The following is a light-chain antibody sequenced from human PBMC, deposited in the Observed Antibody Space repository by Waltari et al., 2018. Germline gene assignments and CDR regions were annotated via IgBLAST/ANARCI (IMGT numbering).Light chain of an antibody. V-gene: IGLV2-14*03. CDR1: SSDIGTYNY. J-gene: IGLJ3*02. CDR3: SSYSDSSTLVV. CDR2: DVM. Sequence: QSALTQPASVSGSPGQSITMSCSGTSSDIGTYNYFSWYQQHPGKTPKLMIYDVMNRPSGVSNRFSGSKSGITASLTISGLRAEDEADYYCSSYSDSSTLVVFGGGTKLTVL.